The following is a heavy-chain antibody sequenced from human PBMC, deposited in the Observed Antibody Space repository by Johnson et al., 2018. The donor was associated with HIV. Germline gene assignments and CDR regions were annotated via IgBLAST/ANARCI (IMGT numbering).Heavy chain of an antibody. CDR2: ISYDGSNK. V-gene: IGHV3-30*03. CDR1: GFTFSSYG. Sequence: QVQLVESGGFLVQPGGSLRLSCAASGFTFSSYGMHWVRQAPGKGLEWVAVISYDGSNKYYADSVKGRFTISRDNSKNTLYLQMNSLRAEDTAVYYCARELADSSGYYADAFDIWGQGTMVTVSS. D-gene: IGHD3-22*01. J-gene: IGHJ3*02. CDR3: ARELADSSGYYADAFDI.